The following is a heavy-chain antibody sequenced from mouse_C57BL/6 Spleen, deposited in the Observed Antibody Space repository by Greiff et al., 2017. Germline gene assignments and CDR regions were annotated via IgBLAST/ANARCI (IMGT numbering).Heavy chain of an antibody. V-gene: IGHV1-15*01. CDR2: IDPETGGT. Sequence: VQLQESGAELVRPGASVTLSCKASGYTFTDYEMHWVKQTPVHGLEWIGAIDPETGGTAYNQKFKGKAILTADKSSSTAYMERRSLTSEDSAVYYCTRSRTTVVDYWGQGTTLTVSS. CDR1: GYTFTDYE. J-gene: IGHJ2*01. CDR3: TRSRTTVVDY. D-gene: IGHD1-1*01.